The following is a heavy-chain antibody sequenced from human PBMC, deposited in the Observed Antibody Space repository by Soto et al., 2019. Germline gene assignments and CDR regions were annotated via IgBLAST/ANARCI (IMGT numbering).Heavy chain of an antibody. V-gene: IGHV1-46*01. CDR1: GYTFTSYY. CDR2: INPSGGST. CDR3: ARDSPTSLDEYYYDSSGYLSLDY. Sequence: ASVKVSCKASGYTFTSYYMHWVRQAPGQGLEWMGIINPSGGSTSYAQKFQGRVTMTRDTSTSTVYMELSSLRSEDTAVYYCARDSPTSLDEYYYDSSGYLSLDYWGQGTLVTVSS. J-gene: IGHJ4*02. D-gene: IGHD3-22*01.